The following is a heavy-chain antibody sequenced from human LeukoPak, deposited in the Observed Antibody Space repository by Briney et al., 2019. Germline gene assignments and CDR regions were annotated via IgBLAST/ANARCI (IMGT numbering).Heavy chain of an antibody. CDR2: ISSSSSTI. CDR1: GFTLSSYR. Sequence: GGSLRLSCAASGFTLSSYRMKLGRPAPGEGVEWVSYISSSSSTIYYADSVKGRFTISRDNAKNSLYLQMNSLRAEDTAVYYCARDPTLYSIVDYYYGMDVWGQGTTVTVSS. V-gene: IGHV3-48*01. J-gene: IGHJ6*02. D-gene: IGHD2-15*01. CDR3: ARDPTLYSIVDYYYGMDV.